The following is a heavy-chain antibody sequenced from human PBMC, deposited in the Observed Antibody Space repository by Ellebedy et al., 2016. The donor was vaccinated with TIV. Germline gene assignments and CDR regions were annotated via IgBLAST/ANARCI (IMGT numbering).Heavy chain of an antibody. D-gene: IGHD6-13*01. Sequence: MPSETLSLTCSVSGTVIRRFYWSWIRQPPGKGLEWIGYIYNSGSTNCNPSLKNRVTMSLDTSKNQFSLKLSSVTAADTAVYYCARHPDSSNWYMVWWFDPWGQGTLVTVSS. J-gene: IGHJ5*02. CDR3: ARHPDSSNWYMVWWFDP. V-gene: IGHV4-59*08. CDR2: IYNSGST. CDR1: GTVIRRFY.